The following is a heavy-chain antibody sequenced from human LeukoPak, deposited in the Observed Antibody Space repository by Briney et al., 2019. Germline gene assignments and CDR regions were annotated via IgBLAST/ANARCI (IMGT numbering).Heavy chain of an antibody. J-gene: IGHJ4*02. CDR3: AKDKQQLAFDY. Sequence: GGSLRLSCAASGFTFSSYAMSWVRQPPGKGLEWVSAISGSGGSTYYAGSVKGRFTIYRDNSKNTLYLQMNSLRAEDTAVYYCAKDKQQLAFDYWGQGTLVTVSS. CDR2: ISGSGGST. D-gene: IGHD6-13*01. V-gene: IGHV3-23*01. CDR1: GFTFSSYA.